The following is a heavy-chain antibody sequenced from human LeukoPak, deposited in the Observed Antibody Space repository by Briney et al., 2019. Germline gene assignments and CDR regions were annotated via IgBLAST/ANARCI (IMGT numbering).Heavy chain of an antibody. Sequence: PGGSLRLSCAASGFTFSSSWMSWVRQAPGKGLEWVANISPDGSETNYVDSVKGRFTISRDNAKNSLYLQMNSLRAEDTAVYYCARPRVPDYWGQGTLVIVSS. CDR3: ARPRVPDY. J-gene: IGHJ4*02. V-gene: IGHV3-7*01. CDR1: GFTFSSSW. CDR2: ISPDGSET.